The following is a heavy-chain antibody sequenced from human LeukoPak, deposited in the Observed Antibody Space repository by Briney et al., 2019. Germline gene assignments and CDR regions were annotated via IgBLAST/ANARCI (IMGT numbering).Heavy chain of an antibody. CDR1: GYTFTSYY. J-gene: IGHJ4*02. D-gene: IGHD1-26*01. Sequence: ASVKVSCKASGYTFTSYYMHWVRQAPGQGLEWMGIINPSGGSTSYAQKFQGRVTVTRDTSTSTVYMELSSLRSEDTAVYYCAGEPRGVTTYGAQGTLVPVPS. V-gene: IGHV1-46*01. CDR2: INPSGGST. CDR3: AGEPRGVTTY.